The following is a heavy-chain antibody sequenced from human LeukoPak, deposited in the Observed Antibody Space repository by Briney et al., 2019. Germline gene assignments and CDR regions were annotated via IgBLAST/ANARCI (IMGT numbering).Heavy chain of an antibody. CDR1: GFLFTSYA. CDR3: AIGFGGPIVGGTWFDY. J-gene: IGHJ4*02. Sequence: PGGSLRLSCAASGFLFTSYAIYWVRQAPGKGLEWVAVISYDGSTKYFADSVKGRFTISRDNSKNTLYLQMNSLRIEDTAVYYCAIGFGGPIVGGTWFDYWGQGTLVTVSS. V-gene: IGHV3-30-3*01. D-gene: IGHD1-26*01. CDR2: ISYDGSTK.